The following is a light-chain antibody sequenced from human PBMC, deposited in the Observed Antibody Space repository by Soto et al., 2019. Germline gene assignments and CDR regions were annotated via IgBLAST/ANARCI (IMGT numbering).Light chain of an antibody. CDR3: QHRSDWPIT. CDR1: QSVSGY. V-gene: IGKV3-11*01. CDR2: DAF. J-gene: IGKJ5*01. Sequence: EMVMTQSPATLSVSPGERATLSCRASQSVSGYLAWYQQKLGQPPRLLIYDAFNRAAGIPARFSGSGSGTDFTLTISSLEPEDFAIYYCQHRSDWPITFGQGTRLEIK.